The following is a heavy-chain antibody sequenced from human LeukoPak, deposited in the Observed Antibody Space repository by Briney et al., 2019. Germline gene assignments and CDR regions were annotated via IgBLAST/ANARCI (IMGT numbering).Heavy chain of an antibody. Sequence: GESLKISCKGSGYSFTSYWIGWVRQAPGQGLEWMGWISAYNGNTNYAQKLQGRVTMTTDTSTSTAYMELRSLRSDDTAVYYCARVEVNNYYYYGMDVWGQGTTVTVSS. CDR1: GYSFTSYW. D-gene: IGHD2-21*01. J-gene: IGHJ6*02. CDR2: ISAYNGNT. CDR3: ARVEVNNYYYYGMDV. V-gene: IGHV1-18*04.